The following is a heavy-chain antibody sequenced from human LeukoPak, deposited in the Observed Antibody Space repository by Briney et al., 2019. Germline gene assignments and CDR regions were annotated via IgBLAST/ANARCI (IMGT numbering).Heavy chain of an antibody. D-gene: IGHD6-13*01. Sequence: TGGSLRLSCAASGFTFSSYEMNWVRQAPGKGLEWVSYISSSGSTIYYADSVKGRFTISRDNAKNSLYLQMNSLRAADTAVYYCASPAEAAAGGFDYWGQGTLVTVSS. J-gene: IGHJ4*02. V-gene: IGHV3-48*03. CDR2: ISSSGSTI. CDR1: GFTFSSYE. CDR3: ASPAEAAAGGFDY.